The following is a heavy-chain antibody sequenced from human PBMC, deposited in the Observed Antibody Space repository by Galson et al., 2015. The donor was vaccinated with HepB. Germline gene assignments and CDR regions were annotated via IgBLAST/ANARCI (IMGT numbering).Heavy chain of an antibody. V-gene: IGHV5-51*01. J-gene: IGHJ4*02. CDR3: ARERPGYYDSSGYSDY. CDR2: IYPGDSDT. Sequence: QSGAEVKKPGESLKISCKGSGSSFTSYWIGWVRQMPGKGLEWMGIIYPGDSDTRYSPSFQGKVTISDYKSISTAYLQCSSLKASDTAMYYCARERPGYYDSSGYSDYWGQGTLVTVSS. D-gene: IGHD3-22*01. CDR1: GSSFTSYW.